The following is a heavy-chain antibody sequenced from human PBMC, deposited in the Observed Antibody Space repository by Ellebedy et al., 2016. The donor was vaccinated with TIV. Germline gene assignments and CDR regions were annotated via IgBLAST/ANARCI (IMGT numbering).Heavy chain of an antibody. CDR2: IYYSGST. CDR3: ARHVVAAASPMTYDAFDI. D-gene: IGHD6-13*01. Sequence: MPSETLSLTCTVSGGSISSSSYYWGWIRQPPGKGLEWIGSIYYSGSTYYNPSLKSRVTISVATSKNQFSLKLSSVTAADTAVYYCARHVVAAASPMTYDAFDIWGQGTMVTVSS. CDR1: GGSISSSSYY. J-gene: IGHJ3*02. V-gene: IGHV4-39*01.